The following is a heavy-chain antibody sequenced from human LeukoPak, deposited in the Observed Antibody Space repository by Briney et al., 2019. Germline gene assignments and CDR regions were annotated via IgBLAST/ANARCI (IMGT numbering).Heavy chain of an antibody. CDR3: ARDSSGYFHWFDP. D-gene: IGHD3-22*01. Sequence: PGRSLRLSCAASGFTFSSYAMHWVRQAPGKGLEWVSYISSGGSTIYYADSVRGRFTISRDNAKNSLYLQMNSLRAEDTAVYYCARDSSGYFHWFDPWGQGTLVTVSS. CDR2: ISSGGSTI. J-gene: IGHJ5*02. V-gene: IGHV3-48*03. CDR1: GFTFSSYA.